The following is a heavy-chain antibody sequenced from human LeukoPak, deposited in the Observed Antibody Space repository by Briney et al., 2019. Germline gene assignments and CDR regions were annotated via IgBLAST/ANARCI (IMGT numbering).Heavy chain of an antibody. CDR3: AGRKLANDY. D-gene: IGHD1-1*01. CDR1: GGSISSGSYY. V-gene: IGHV4-39*07. J-gene: IGHJ4*02. CDR2: INHSGST. Sequence: SETLSLTCTVSGGSISSGSYYWSWIRQPPGKGLEWIGEINHSGSTNYNPSLKSRVTMSADTSKNQFSLKLSSVTAADTAVYYCAGRKLANDYWGQGTLVTVSS.